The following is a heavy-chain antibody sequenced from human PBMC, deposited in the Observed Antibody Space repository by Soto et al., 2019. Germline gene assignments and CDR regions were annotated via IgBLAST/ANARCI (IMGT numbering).Heavy chain of an antibody. D-gene: IGHD3-10*01. V-gene: IGHV3-66*01. CDR3: ARDMVRGLYPEYFQH. J-gene: IGHJ1*01. CDR2: IYSGGST. CDR1: GFTVSSNY. Sequence: EVQLVESGGGLVQPGGPLRLSCAASGFTVSSNYMSWVRQAPGKGLEWVSVIYSGGSTYYADSVKGRFTISRDNSKNTLYLQMNSLRAEDTAVYYCARDMVRGLYPEYFQHWGQGTLVTVSS.